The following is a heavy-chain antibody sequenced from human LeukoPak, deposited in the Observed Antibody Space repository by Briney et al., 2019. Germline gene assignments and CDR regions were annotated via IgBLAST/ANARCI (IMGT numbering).Heavy chain of an antibody. CDR1: GFTFSNAW. V-gene: IGHV3-23*01. Sequence: PGGSLRLSCAASGFTFSNAWMSWVRQAPGKGLEWVSAISGSGGSTYYADSVKGRFTVSRDNSKNTLSLQMNSLRAEDTAVYYCAAIYCGSTSCYAFDHWGQGTLVTVSS. D-gene: IGHD2-2*01. CDR3: AAIYCGSTSCYAFDH. J-gene: IGHJ4*02. CDR2: ISGSGGST.